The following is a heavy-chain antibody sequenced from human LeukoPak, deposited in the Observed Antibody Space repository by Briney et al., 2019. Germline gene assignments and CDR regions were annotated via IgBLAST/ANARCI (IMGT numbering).Heavy chain of an antibody. D-gene: IGHD6-19*01. CDR2: MNPNSGNT. V-gene: IGHV1-8*01. CDR1: GYTFTSYD. CDR3: ARVEYSSGWTYYFDY. Sequence: ASVKVSCKASGYTFTSYDINWVRQATGQWLEWIGWMNPNSGNTGYAQKFQGRVTMTRNTSISTAYMELSSLRSEDTAVYYCARVEYSSGWTYYFDYWGQGTLVTVSS. J-gene: IGHJ4*02.